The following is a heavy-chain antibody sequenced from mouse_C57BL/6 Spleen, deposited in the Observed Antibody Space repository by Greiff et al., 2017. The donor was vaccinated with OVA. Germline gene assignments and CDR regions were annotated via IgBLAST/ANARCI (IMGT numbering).Heavy chain of an antibody. Sequence: QVQLQQSGAELVRPGASVKLSCKASGYTFTDYYINWVKQRPGQGLEWIARIYPGSGNTYYNEKFKGKATLTAEKSSSTAYMQLSSLTSEDSAVYFCARWRDYDDFDYWGQGTTLTVSS. CDR3: ARWRDYDDFDY. CDR2: IYPGSGNT. J-gene: IGHJ2*01. CDR1: GYTFTDYY. V-gene: IGHV1-76*01. D-gene: IGHD2-4*01.